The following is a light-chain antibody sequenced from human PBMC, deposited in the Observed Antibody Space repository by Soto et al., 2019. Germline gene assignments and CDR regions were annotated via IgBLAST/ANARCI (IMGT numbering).Light chain of an antibody. J-gene: IGKJ2*01. Sequence: DIQMTQSPSSLSASVGDRVTIACQASEDINNYLSWFQQKPGKAPKLLIYDASKLEAGVPSRFSGSGSGADFTVTISSLQAEDIATYFCQQYDDLPYTFGQGTKLEIK. CDR2: DAS. CDR1: EDINNY. CDR3: QQYDDLPYT. V-gene: IGKV1-33*01.